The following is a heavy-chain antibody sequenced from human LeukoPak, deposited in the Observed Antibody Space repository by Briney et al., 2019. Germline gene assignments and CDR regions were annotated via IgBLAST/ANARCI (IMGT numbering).Heavy chain of an antibody. CDR1: GYTFTGYY. V-gene: IGHV1-2*02. D-gene: IGHD2-2*01. CDR2: INPNSGGT. J-gene: IGHJ5*02. CDR3: ATGGRWLGYCSSTSCPLGDWFDP. Sequence: ASVKVSYKASGYTFTGYYMHWVRQAPGQGLEWMGWINPNSGGTNYAQKFQGRVTMTRDTSISTAYMELSRLRSDDTAVYYCATGGRWLGYCSSTSCPLGDWFDPWGQGTLVTVSS.